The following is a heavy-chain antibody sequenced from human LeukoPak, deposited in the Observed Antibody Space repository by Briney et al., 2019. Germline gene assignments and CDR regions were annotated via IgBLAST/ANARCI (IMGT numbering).Heavy chain of an antibody. V-gene: IGHV3-21*01. D-gene: IGHD3-22*01. J-gene: IGHJ4*02. Sequence: GGSLRLSCAASGFTFSSYTMNWVRQAPGKGLEWLSSISSSSSYIYYADSVKGRFTISRDNAKNSLYLQMNSLRAEDTAVYYCATDLGNYYDSSGYYYVFEDFYWGQGTLVTVSS. CDR3: ATDLGNYYDSSGYYYVFEDFY. CDR2: ISSSSSYI. CDR1: GFTFSSYT.